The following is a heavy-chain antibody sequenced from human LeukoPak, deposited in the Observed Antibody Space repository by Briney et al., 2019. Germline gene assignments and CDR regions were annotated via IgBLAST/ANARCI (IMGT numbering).Heavy chain of an antibody. CDR3: ARNIPARPQDY. J-gene: IGHJ4*02. Sequence: SQTLSFTCTVSGSSISSGNYYWSWIRQPAGKGLEWIGRIYTSGSTNYNPSLKSRVTISVDTSKNQFSLKLSSVTAADTAVYYCARNIPARPQDYWGQGTLVTVSS. D-gene: IGHD6-6*01. CDR2: IYTSGST. V-gene: IGHV4-61*02. CDR1: GSSISSGNYY.